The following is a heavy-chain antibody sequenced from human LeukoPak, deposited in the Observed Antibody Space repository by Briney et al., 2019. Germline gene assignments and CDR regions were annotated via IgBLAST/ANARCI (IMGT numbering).Heavy chain of an antibody. CDR1: GFTFSSYW. Sequence: QPGGSLRLSCAASGFTFSSYWMSWVRQAPGKGLEWVANIKQDRSEKYYVDSVKGRFTISRDNAKNSLYLQMNSLRAEDTAVYYCATSAADDYYYYYYMDVWGKGTTVTVSS. CDR3: ATSAADDYYYYYYMDV. J-gene: IGHJ6*03. V-gene: IGHV3-7*01. CDR2: IKQDRSEK. D-gene: IGHD6-13*01.